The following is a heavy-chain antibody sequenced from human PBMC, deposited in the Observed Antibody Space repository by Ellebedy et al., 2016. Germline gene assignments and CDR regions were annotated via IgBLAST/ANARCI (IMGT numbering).Heavy chain of an antibody. CDR3: AKDKKWEPHDY. D-gene: IGHD1-26*01. CDR2: ILDDGLDK. J-gene: IGHJ4*02. Sequence: GESLKISXAASGFTFSRYAIHWVRQIPGEGLEWVAAILDDGLDKNYRDSVRGRFTISRDNSKNRVYLQMNSLRAEDTAVYYCAKDKKWEPHDYWGQGSLVTVSS. V-gene: IGHV3-33*03. CDR1: GFTFSRYA.